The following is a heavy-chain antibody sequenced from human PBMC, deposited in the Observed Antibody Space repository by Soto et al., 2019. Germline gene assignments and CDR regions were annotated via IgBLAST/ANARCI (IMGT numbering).Heavy chain of an antibody. CDR2: GGT. CDR3: ARAGPYNWNYYYYYGMDV. J-gene: IGHJ6*02. Sequence: GGTNYAQKFQGWVTMTRDTSISTAYMELSRLRSDDTAVYYCARAGPYNWNYYYYYGMDVWGQGTTVTVSS. V-gene: IGHV1-2*04. D-gene: IGHD1-20*01.